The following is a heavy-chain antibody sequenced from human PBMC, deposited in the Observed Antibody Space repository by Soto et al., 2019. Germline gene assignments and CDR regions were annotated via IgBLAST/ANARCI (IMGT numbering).Heavy chain of an antibody. CDR3: ARVYYPGYSSSWYVGGMDV. J-gene: IGHJ6*02. D-gene: IGHD6-13*01. CDR2: IWYDGSNK. CDR1: GFTFSSYG. V-gene: IGHV3-33*01. Sequence: LSLTCAASGFTFSSYGMHWVRQAPGKGLEWVAVIWYDGSNKYYADSVKGRFTISRDNSKNTLYLQMNSLRAEDTAVYYCARVYYPGYSSSWYVGGMDVWGQGTTVTVSS.